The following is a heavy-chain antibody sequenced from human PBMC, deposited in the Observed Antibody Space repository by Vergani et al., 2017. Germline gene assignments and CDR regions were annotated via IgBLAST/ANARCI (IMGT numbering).Heavy chain of an antibody. J-gene: IGHJ4*02. V-gene: IGHV1-46*03. CDR1: GYTFTAYY. Sequence: QVQLVQSGAEVGKPGASVKISCKAPGYTFTAYYLHWVRQVPEQGLEWVGVISPDGFSTFYAQKFQGRVTIARDTSTSTVYVEVTSLRSDDTAVYYCAKEPPLTGFFDYWGQGTLVTVSS. D-gene: IGHD3-9*01. CDR2: ISPDGFST. CDR3: AKEPPLTGFFDY.